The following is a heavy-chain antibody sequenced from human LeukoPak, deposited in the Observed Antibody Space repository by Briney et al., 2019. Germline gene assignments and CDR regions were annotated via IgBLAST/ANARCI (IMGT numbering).Heavy chain of an antibody. D-gene: IGHD2-21*02. CDR3: STSRLLQSFVC. V-gene: IGHV3-23*01. Sequence: GVSPTLSCAASGFTFSGYAMSWVRQAQGKGLECGSLISSTGGTTYYGDSVRGRFTIYRDNSENTLYLQMKSLRAEDTAVYYCSTSRLLQSFVCWGEGTLVTVSP. J-gene: IGHJ4*02. CDR2: ISSTGGTT. CDR1: GFTFSGYA.